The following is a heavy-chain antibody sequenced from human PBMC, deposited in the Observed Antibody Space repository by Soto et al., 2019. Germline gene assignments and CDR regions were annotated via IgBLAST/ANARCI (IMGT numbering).Heavy chain of an antibody. CDR1: GFTFSRYG. V-gene: IGHV3-21*01. J-gene: IGHJ4*02. CDR3: ARDPVAVTSPFYFDY. Sequence: PGGSLRLSCVASGFTFSRYGMAWLRQGPGKGLEWVSFISTSTTYVSYGDSVRGRFTISRDNAENKLYLQMDSLRAEDTAVYYCARDPVAVTSPFYFDYWGQGALVTVSS. CDR2: ISTSTTYV. D-gene: IGHD6-19*01.